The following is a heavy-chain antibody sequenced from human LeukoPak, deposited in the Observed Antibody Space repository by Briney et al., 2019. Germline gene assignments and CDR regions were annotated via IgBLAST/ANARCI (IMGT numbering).Heavy chain of an antibody. J-gene: IGHJ4*02. V-gene: IGHV3-23*01. D-gene: IGHD3-3*01. CDR1: GFTFSSYA. CDR3: AKSLGLRFLEWLLWDYFDY. CDR2: IRGSGGST. Sequence: GGSLRLSCAASGFTFSSYAMSWVRQAPGKGLEWVSAIRGSGGSTYYADSVKGRFTISRDNSKNTLYLQMNSLRAEDTAVYYCAKSLGLRFLEWLLWDYFDYWGQGTLVTVSS.